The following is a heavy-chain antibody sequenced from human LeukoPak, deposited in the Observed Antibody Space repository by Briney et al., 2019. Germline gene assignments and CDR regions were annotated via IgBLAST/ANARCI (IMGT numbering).Heavy chain of an antibody. CDR3: ARTIPNNYYDSSGYYGDAFDI. CDR1: GGTFGSYA. J-gene: IGHJ3*02. V-gene: IGHV1-69*05. Sequence: ASVKVSCKASGGTFGSYAISWVRQAPGQGLELMGGIIPIFGTANYAQKFQGRVTITTDESTSTAHMELSSLRSEDTAVYYCARTIPNNYYDSSGYYGDAFDIWGQGTMVTVSS. D-gene: IGHD3-22*01. CDR2: IIPIFGTA.